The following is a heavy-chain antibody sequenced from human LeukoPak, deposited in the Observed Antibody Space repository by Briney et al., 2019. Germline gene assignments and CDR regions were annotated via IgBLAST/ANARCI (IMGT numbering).Heavy chain of an antibody. CDR2: ISTVSTYT. J-gene: IGHJ6*03. CDR1: GFTFSDYS. Sequence: GGSLRLSRAASGFTFSDYSINWVRQAPGKGLEWVSSISTVSTYTNYADSVKGRFSISRDNAKGLLYLQMSNLRDEDTGVYYCARDASGYFHYYYMDVWGKGTTVTVSS. V-gene: IGHV3-21*01. D-gene: IGHD3-3*01. CDR3: ARDASGYFHYYYMDV.